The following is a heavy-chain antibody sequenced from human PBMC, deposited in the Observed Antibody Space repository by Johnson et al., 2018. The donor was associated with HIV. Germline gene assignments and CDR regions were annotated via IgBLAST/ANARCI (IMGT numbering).Heavy chain of an antibody. J-gene: IGHJ3*02. V-gene: IGHV3-30*02. CDR2: IRYDGSNK. CDR1: GFTFSSYG. D-gene: IGHD6-6*01. Sequence: QVQLVESGGGVVQPGGSLRLSCAASGFTFSSYGMHWVRQAPGKGLEWVAFIRYDGSNKYYADSVKGRFTISRDNSKNTLYLQMNSLRAEDTAVYYCARDLAIGGRTDAFDIWGQGTMVTVSS. CDR3: ARDLAIGGRTDAFDI.